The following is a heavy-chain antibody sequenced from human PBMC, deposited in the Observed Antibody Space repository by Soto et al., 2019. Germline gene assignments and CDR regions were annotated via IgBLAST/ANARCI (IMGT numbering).Heavy chain of an antibody. J-gene: IGHJ4*02. CDR3: AGESDDLTSSVDY. Sequence: EVQLVESGGGLVKPGGSLRLSCAASGFTFTRYSMNWVRQAPGKGLEWVSSIISTTNYIYYGDSMKGRFTISRDNAKTSLYLEMNSLRAEDTAVYYCAGESDDLTSSVDYWGQGALVSVSS. CDR1: GFTFTRYS. CDR2: IISTTNYI. V-gene: IGHV3-21*06. D-gene: IGHD1-1*01.